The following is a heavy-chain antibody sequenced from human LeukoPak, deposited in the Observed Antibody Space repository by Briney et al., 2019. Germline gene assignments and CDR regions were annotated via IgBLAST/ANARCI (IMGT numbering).Heavy chain of an antibody. D-gene: IGHD4-17*01. Sequence: PGGSLRLSCAASGFTFSSYAMSWVRQAPGKGLEWVSAISGHGGSTYYADSVKGRFTISRDNSKNTLYLQLNSLRAEDTAVYYCAKGGDYEIYYYYYYMDVWGKGTTVTVSS. CDR3: AKGGDYEIYYYYYYMDV. J-gene: IGHJ6*03. V-gene: IGHV3-23*01. CDR2: ISGHGGST. CDR1: GFTFSSYA.